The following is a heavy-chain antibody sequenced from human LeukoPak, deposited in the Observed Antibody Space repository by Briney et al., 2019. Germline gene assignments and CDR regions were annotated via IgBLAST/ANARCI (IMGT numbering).Heavy chain of an antibody. CDR2: IYSGGST. CDR1: RFTVSSNY. V-gene: IGHV3-66*02. D-gene: IGHD1-26*01. CDR3: ERALLSGFDY. J-gene: IGHJ4*02. Sequence: GGSLRLSCAAARFTVSSNYISCVRQAPEEGLEWVAVIYSGGSTYYADSVKGRFTISRDNSKHTLYLQMNSLRPEDTAVYYCERALLSGFDYWGQGTLVTVYS.